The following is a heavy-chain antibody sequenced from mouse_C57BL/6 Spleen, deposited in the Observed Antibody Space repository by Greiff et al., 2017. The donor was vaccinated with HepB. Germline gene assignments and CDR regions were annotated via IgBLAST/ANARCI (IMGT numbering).Heavy chain of an antibody. Sequence: DVKLVESGPGLVKPSQSLSLTCSVTGYSITSGYYWNWIRQFPGNKLEWMGYISYDGSNNYNPSLKNRISITRDTSKNQFFLKLNSVTTEDTATYYCARGGGYYGYEYFDVWGTGTTVTVSS. J-gene: IGHJ1*03. D-gene: IGHD2-2*01. CDR1: GYSITSGYY. V-gene: IGHV3-6*01. CDR2: ISYDGSN. CDR3: ARGGGYYGYEYFDV.